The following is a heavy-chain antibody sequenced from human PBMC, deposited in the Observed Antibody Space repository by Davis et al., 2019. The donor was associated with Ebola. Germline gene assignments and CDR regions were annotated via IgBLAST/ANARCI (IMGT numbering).Heavy chain of an antibody. J-gene: IGHJ4*02. CDR1: GFTFSSYS. CDR2: IRYDGSNK. D-gene: IGHD5-18*01. CDR3: AKVNGGYSYGYIDY. V-gene: IGHV3-30*02. Sequence: GESLKISCAASGFTFSSYSMNWVRQAPGKGLEWVAFIRYDGSNKYYADSVKGRFTISRDNSKNTLYLQTNSLRAEDTAVYYCAKVNGGYSYGYIDYWGQGTLVTVSS.